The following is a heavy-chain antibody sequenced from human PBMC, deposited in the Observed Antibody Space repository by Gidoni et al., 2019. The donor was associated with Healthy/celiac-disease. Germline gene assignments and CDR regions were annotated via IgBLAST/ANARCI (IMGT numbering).Heavy chain of an antibody. V-gene: IGHV3-43*01. CDR3: AKDFKRWLQFSYFDY. CDR1: GFTFDVYT. D-gene: IGHD5-12*01. J-gene: IGHJ4*02. CDR2: ISWDGGST. Sequence: EVQLVESGGVVVQPGGSLRLSCAASGFTFDVYTMHWVRQAPGKGLEWVSLISWDGGSTYYADSVKGRFTISRDNSKNSLYLQMNSLRTEDTALYYCAKDFKRWLQFSYFDYWGQGTLVTVSS.